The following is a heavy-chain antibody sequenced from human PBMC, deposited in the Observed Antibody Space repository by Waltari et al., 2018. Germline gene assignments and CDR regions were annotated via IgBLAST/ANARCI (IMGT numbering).Heavy chain of an antibody. D-gene: IGHD3-10*01. CDR1: GGSISSGGYY. J-gene: IGHJ4*02. Sequence: QVQLQESGPGLVKPSQTLSLTCTVSGGSISSGGYYWSWIRQHPGKGLEWIGYNYYSGSTYYNPSLKSRVTISVDTSKNQFSLKLSSVTAADTAVYYCARDFGVDENGSGSLDYWGQGTLVTVSS. CDR2: NYYSGST. CDR3: ARDFGVDENGSGSLDY. V-gene: IGHV4-31*03.